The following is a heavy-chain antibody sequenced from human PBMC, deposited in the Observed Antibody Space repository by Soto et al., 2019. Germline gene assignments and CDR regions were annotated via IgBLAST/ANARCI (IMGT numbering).Heavy chain of an antibody. J-gene: IGHJ6*02. V-gene: IGHV3-48*02. Sequence: PGGSLRLSCAASGFTFSSYSMNWVRQAPGKGLEWVSYISSSSSTIYYADSVKGRFTISRDNAKNSLYLQMNSLRDEDTAVYYCARLPARMTTVTSYYYYGMDVWGQGTTVTVSS. CDR1: GFTFSSYS. CDR2: ISSSSSTI. D-gene: IGHD4-17*01. CDR3: ARLPARMTTVTSYYYYGMDV.